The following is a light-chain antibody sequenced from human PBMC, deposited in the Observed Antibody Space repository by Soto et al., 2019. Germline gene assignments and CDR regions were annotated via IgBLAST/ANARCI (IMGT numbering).Light chain of an antibody. CDR2: WAS. Sequence: DVVMTQSPDSLAVSLGERATINCKSSQSVLYSPINTNYLGWFQQRPGQTPKLLIYWASTRESGVPDRFSGSGSGTDFTLTISSLHAGDVAVYSCQQYYTLPRTFGQGTKVEIK. V-gene: IGKV4-1*01. CDR3: QQYYTLPRT. CDR1: QSVLYSPINTNY. J-gene: IGKJ1*01.